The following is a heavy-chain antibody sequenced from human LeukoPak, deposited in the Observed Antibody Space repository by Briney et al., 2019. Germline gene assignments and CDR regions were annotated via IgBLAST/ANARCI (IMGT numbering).Heavy chain of an antibody. V-gene: IGHV5-51*01. CDR2: IYPDDSDT. Sequence: GESLKISCKSFGYSFSSYWIAWVRQMPGKGLEWMGLIYPDDSDTRYSPSFQGQVTISADKSISTAYLQWSSLKASDTAMYYCAKQPTSMVRGIIITDYYFDYWGQGTLVTVSS. D-gene: IGHD3-10*01. J-gene: IGHJ4*02. CDR1: GYSFSSYW. CDR3: AKQPTSMVRGIIITDYYFDY.